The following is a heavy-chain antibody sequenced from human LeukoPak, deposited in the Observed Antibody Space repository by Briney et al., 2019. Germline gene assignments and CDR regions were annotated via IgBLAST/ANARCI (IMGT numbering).Heavy chain of an antibody. CDR1: GYTFTSYN. J-gene: IGHJ4*02. Sequence: ASVKVSCKASGYTFTSYNIHWVRQAPGQGLEWMGIINPTGGSTGYAQKFQGGVTMTRDTSTTTVYMEMCSLRSEDTAVYYCARDIAGGWNYFDYWGQGTLVTVSS. D-gene: IGHD1-14*01. CDR3: ARDIAGGWNYFDY. V-gene: IGHV1-46*01. CDR2: INPTGGST.